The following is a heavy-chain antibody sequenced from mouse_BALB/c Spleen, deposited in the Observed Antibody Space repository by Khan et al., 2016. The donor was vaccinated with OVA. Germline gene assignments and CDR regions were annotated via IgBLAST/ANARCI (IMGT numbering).Heavy chain of an antibody. J-gene: IGHJ3*01. D-gene: IGHD1-3*01. V-gene: IGHV1S137*01. Sequence: QVQLQQSGAELVRPGVSVKISCKGSGYTFTDFAMHWVKQSHAKSLEWIGVISTYYGDASYNQKFKGKATVTVDKSSRTAYMELARLTSEDSAIYYCARGSGNSRFAYWGQGTLVTVSA. CDR1: GYTFTDFA. CDR2: ISTYYGDA. CDR3: ARGSGNSRFAY.